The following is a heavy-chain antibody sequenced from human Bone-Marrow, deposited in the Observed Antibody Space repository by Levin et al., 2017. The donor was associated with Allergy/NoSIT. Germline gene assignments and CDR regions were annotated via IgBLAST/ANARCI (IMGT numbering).Heavy chain of an antibody. CDR3: AREYWGPYT. D-gene: IGHD7-27*01. V-gene: IGHV3-7*04. J-gene: IGHJ5*02. CDR2: IKEDGSAK. CDR1: GLTFNNYW. Sequence: AGESLKISCAASGLTFNNYWMTWVRQAPGKGLEWVANIKEDGSAKNYVDSVKGRFTVSRDNTKNSLYLQMNSLRAEDTAVYYCAREYWGPYTWGQGTLVTVSA.